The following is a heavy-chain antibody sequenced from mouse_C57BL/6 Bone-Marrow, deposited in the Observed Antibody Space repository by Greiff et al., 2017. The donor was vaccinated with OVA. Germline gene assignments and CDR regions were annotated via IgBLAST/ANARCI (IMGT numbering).Heavy chain of an antibody. V-gene: IGHV2-2*01. CDR1: GFSLTSYG. Sequence: VQLVESGPGLVQPSQSLSITCTVSGFSLTSYGVHWVRQSPGKGLEWLGVIWSGGSTDYNAAFISRLSISKDNSKSQVFFKMNSLQADDTAIYYCAGAPNWGFSAWFAYWGQGTLVTVSA. D-gene: IGHD4-1*01. CDR2: IWSGGST. CDR3: AGAPNWGFSAWFAY. J-gene: IGHJ3*01.